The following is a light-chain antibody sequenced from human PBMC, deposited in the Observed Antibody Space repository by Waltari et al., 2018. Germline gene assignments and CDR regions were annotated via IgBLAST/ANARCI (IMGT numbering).Light chain of an antibody. CDR2: EAS. J-gene: IGKJ5*01. Sequence: EVVMTHSPATLSLFPGERATLSCRASQSIASNLAWYQQKPAQAPRLLIYEASTRATGISARFRGSGSGAEFTLTISSLQSEDSAVYYCQQYNRWPPITFGQGTRLEIK. V-gene: IGKV3-15*01. CDR1: QSIASN. CDR3: QQYNRWPPIT.